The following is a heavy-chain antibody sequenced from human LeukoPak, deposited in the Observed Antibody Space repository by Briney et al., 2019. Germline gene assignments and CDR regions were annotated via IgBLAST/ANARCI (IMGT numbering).Heavy chain of an antibody. D-gene: IGHD4-17*01. CDR3: AKDPPDYGDYVGYFDY. J-gene: IGHJ4*02. V-gene: IGHV3-23*01. Sequence: GGSLRLSCAASGFTFSSYAMIWVRHAPAKGLEWVSAISGSGGSTYYADSVKGRFTISRDNSKNTLYLQMNSLRAEDTAVYYCAKDPPDYGDYVGYFDYWGQGTLVTVSS. CDR1: GFTFSSYA. CDR2: ISGSGGST.